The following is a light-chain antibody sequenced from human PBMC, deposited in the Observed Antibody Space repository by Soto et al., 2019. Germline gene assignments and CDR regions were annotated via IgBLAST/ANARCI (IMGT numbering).Light chain of an antibody. Sequence: EIVLTQSPGTLSLSPGERATLSCRASQTVTSNYLAWYQRKPGQAPRLLIYGASSRATDIPDRFSGSGSGTAFTLTITRLEPEDFAVNFCQQKAGSPSPFGQGTKLEIK. J-gene: IGKJ1*01. CDR3: QQKAGSPSP. CDR2: GAS. CDR1: QTVTSNY. V-gene: IGKV3-20*01.